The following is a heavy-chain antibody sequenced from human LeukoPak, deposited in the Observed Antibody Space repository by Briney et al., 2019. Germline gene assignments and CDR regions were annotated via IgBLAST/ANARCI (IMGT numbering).Heavy chain of an antibody. Sequence: GGSLRLSCAASGFTFSSYVINWVRQAPGRGLEWVSVIRGSGETTYYADSVKGRFTISRDNSKNTLYLQMNSLRAEDTAVYYCAKGQYYDSGNAFDIWGQGTVVTVSS. V-gene: IGHV3-23*01. J-gene: IGHJ3*02. CDR1: GFTFSSYV. D-gene: IGHD3-9*01. CDR2: IRGSGETT. CDR3: AKGQYYDSGNAFDI.